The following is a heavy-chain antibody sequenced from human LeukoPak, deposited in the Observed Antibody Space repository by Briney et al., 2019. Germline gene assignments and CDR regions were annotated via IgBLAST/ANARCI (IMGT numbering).Heavy chain of an antibody. J-gene: IGHJ4*02. CDR2: SRNKAMSYTT. CDR1: GFILSDHY. CDR3: TRVYYDRSSYYRYFDS. D-gene: IGHD3-22*01. V-gene: IGHV3-72*01. Sequence: GGSLRLSCAASGFILSDHYMDWVRQAPGKGLGWVGRSRNKAMSYTTDYAASVKGRFTISRDDSKKSLYLQMNSLKIEDTAVYFCTRVYYDRSSYYRYFDSWGQGTLVTVSS.